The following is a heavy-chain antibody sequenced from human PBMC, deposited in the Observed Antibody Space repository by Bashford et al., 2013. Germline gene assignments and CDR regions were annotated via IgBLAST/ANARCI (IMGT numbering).Heavy chain of an antibody. Sequence: GSLRLSCEVSGLRFSDAWMNWVRQAPGKGLEWVANMKQDESEKYYVDSVKGRFTISRDNAKNSLYLQMNSLRAGDTAVYYCARDRLGYCSSTSCYYYGMDVWGQGTTVTVSS. CDR2: MKQDESEK. CDR3: ARDRLGYCSSTSCYYYGMDV. V-gene: IGHV3-7*01. CDR1: GLRFSDAW. D-gene: IGHD2-2*01. J-gene: IGHJ6*02.